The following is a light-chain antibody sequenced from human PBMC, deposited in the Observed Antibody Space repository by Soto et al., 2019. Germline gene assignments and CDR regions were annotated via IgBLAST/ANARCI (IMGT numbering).Light chain of an antibody. V-gene: IGLV2-14*01. Sequence: SFLTLPFSVSGAYRQSRPMSCTETTKDVGGYNYVSWYQQHPGKAPKLMIYDVSNRPSGVSNRFSGSKSGNTASLTISGLQAEDEADYYCSSYTSSSTPYVFGTGTKVTVL. CDR3: SSYTSSSTPYV. CDR2: DVS. CDR1: TKDVGGYNY. J-gene: IGLJ1*01.